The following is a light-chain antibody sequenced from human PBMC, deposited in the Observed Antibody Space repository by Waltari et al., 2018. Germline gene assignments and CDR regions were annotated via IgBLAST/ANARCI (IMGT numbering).Light chain of an antibody. J-gene: IGLJ3*02. CDR1: SSNIGSNT. V-gene: IGLV1-44*01. CDR2: NDD. Sequence: QSVLTQPPSASGAPGQRVTITCYIGSSNIGSNTVNWYQQFPGTAPKLLMFNDDQRPSGGPGRFSGSRAVTAASLAISGLQSEDEATYYCAAWDDTLKGLFGGGTTLTVL. CDR3: AAWDDTLKGL.